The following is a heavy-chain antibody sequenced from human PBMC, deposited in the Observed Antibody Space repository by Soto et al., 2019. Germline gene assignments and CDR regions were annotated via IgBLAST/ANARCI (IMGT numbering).Heavy chain of an antibody. CDR2: INAGNGNT. V-gene: IGHV1-3*05. CDR3: ARAVQLWGDV. J-gene: IGHJ6*02. Sequence: QVQVVQSGAEEKKPGASVKVSCKASGYTFINYAMYWVRQAPGQRLEWMGWINAGNGNTKYSQKCQGRVTITRDTSASTAYMELSSLRSEDTAVYYCARAVQLWGDVWGQVATVTVSS. CDR1: GYTFINYA. D-gene: IGHD5-18*01.